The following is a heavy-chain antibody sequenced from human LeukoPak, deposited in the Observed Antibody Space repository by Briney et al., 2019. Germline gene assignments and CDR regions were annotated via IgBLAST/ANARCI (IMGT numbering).Heavy chain of an antibody. CDR3: AREPTITIFGVVGNAFDI. J-gene: IGHJ3*02. CDR2: INHSGST. CDR1: GGSFSGYY. D-gene: IGHD3-3*01. V-gene: IGHV4-34*01. Sequence: SETLSLTCAVYGGSFSGYYWSWIRQPPGKGLEWSGEINHSGSTNYNPSLKSRVTISVDTSKNQFSLKLSSVTAADTAVYYCAREPTITIFGVVGNAFDIWGQGTMVAVSS.